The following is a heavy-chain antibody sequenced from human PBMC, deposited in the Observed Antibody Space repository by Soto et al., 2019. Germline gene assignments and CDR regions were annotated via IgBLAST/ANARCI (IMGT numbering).Heavy chain of an antibody. D-gene: IGHD2-15*01. Sequence: QVQLVESGGGVVQPGGSLRLSCAASGFTFRNYAMHWVRQAPGKGLECLAVIAYDGSNAFYRDSVKGRFTISRDNSTITLYLHMNSLRAEDTGVYYCARGEREDILVVVGARPGEYGIDIWGQGNTVTVSS. CDR1: GFTFRNYA. V-gene: IGHV3-30-3*01. CDR3: ARGEREDILVVVGARPGEYGIDI. J-gene: IGHJ6*02. CDR2: IAYDGSNA.